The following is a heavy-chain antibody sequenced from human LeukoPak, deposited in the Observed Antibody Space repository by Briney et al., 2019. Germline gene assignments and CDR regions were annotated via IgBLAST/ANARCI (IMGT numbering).Heavy chain of an antibody. J-gene: IGHJ4*02. V-gene: IGHV3-49*04. Sequence: GGSLRLSCTASGFTFCDYAMSWVRQAPGKGLEWVGFIRSKAYGGTTEYAASVKGRFTISRDDSKSIAYLQMNSLKTEDTAVYYCTRDSSGYSGGFFDYWGQGTLVTVSS. CDR2: IRSKAYGGTT. CDR3: TRDSSGYSGGFFDY. D-gene: IGHD3-22*01. CDR1: GFTFCDYA.